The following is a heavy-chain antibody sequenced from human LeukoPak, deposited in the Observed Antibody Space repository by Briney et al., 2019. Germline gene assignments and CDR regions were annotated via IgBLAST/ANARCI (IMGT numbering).Heavy chain of an antibody. CDR1: GGTFSSYA. Sequence: VKVSCKASGGTFSSYAISWVRQAPGQGLEWMGGIIPIFGTANYAQKFQGRVTITADESTSTAYMELSSLRSEDTAVYYCARDLTGYDSYYYGMDVWGQGSTVTVSS. V-gene: IGHV1-69*13. J-gene: IGHJ6*02. D-gene: IGHD5-12*01. CDR3: ARDLTGYDSYYYGMDV. CDR2: IIPIFGTA.